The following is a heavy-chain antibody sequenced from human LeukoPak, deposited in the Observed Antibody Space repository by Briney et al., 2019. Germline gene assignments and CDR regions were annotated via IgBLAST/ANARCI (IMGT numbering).Heavy chain of an antibody. CDR3: AKAHGTYYYDSSGRNWFDP. Sequence: ASVKVSCKASQYTFTGHYMHWVRQAPGQGLEWMGWINPNSGGTNYAQKFQGRVTMTRDTSISTAYMELSRLRSDDTAVYYCAKAHGTYYYDSSGRNWFDPWGQGTLVTVSS. V-gene: IGHV1-2*02. CDR1: QYTFTGHY. D-gene: IGHD3-22*01. CDR2: INPNSGGT. J-gene: IGHJ5*02.